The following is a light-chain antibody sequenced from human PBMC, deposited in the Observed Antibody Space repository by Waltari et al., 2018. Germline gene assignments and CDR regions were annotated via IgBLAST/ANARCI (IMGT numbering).Light chain of an antibody. CDR2: DAS. Sequence: DIQLTQSPSSLSASIGDRVTITCQASQDIINYLNWYQQKPGKAPSLLIYDASNLETGVPSRFSGSGSGTAFSCTITSLQPEDFATYYCQQYDNLPLTFGGGTKVEI. CDR1: QDIINY. J-gene: IGKJ4*01. CDR3: QQYDNLPLT. V-gene: IGKV1-33*01.